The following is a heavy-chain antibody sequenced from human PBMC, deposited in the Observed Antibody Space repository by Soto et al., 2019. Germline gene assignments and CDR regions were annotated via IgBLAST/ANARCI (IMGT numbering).Heavy chain of an antibody. Sequence: GGCMRRYWATFEFTCSSYGRHWVRQAPSKGLESLAVISHDGSNKHYEDSVKRRFTISRENSKNTLYLKMNSLRAEDTDVYYCAKVTYHRHYWGQGT. J-gene: IGHJ4*02. V-gene: IGHV3-30*18. CDR1: EFTCSSYG. CDR3: AKVTYHRHY. CDR2: ISHDGSNK.